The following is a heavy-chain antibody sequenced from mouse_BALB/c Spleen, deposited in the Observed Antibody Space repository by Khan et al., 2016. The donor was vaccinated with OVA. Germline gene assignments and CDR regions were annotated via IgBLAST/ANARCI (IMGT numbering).Heavy chain of an antibody. CDR2: ISSTGST. Sequence: EVQLQESGPGLVKPSQSLSLTCTVTGYSITSDYAWNWIRQFPGNKLEWMGYISSTGSTSYNPSLKSRISITRDTSKNQFFLQLKSVTTEDTATYYCARSLDYSYGYAWDFWGRGTSVTVSS. CDR3: ARSLDYSYGYAWDF. V-gene: IGHV3-2*02. CDR1: GYSITSDYA. D-gene: IGHD2-12*01. J-gene: IGHJ4*01.